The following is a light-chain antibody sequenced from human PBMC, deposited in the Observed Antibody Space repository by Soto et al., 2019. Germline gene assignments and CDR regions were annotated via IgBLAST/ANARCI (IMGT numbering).Light chain of an antibody. CDR3: QKYNSAPRT. Sequence: EIQMTQSPSSLSASVGDRVIITCRASQGISNYLAWFQQKPGKAPKLLIYAASTLQSGVPSRFSGSGSGKDFTLTISSLQPEDVATYYCQKYNSAPRTVGQGTKLEIK. V-gene: IGKV1-27*01. J-gene: IGKJ2*01. CDR1: QGISNY. CDR2: AAS.